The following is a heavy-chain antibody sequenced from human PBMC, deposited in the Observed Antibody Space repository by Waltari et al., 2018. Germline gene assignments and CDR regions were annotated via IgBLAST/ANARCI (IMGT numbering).Heavy chain of an antibody. Sequence: EVELVESGGDLVQPGGSLRLSCAASGFSFLNYAMNWVRQAPGKGLEWVSGISGGGGTTFYPDSAKGRFTISRDNSKNTLYLQMNSLRAEDTAVYYCAKVQTTVTTPFDSWGQGTLVTVSS. J-gene: IGHJ4*02. CDR2: ISGGGGTT. D-gene: IGHD4-17*01. V-gene: IGHV3-23*04. CDR1: GFSFLNYA. CDR3: AKVQTTVTTPFDS.